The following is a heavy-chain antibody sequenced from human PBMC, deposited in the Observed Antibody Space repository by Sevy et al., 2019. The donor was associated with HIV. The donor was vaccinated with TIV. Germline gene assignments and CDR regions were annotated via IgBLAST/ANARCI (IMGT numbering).Heavy chain of an antibody. V-gene: IGHV4-34*01. CDR2: INHSGST. CDR1: GGSSSGYY. D-gene: IGHD5-12*01. Sequence: SETLSLTCAVYGGSSSGYYWSWIRQPPGKGLEWIGEINHSGSTNYNPSLKSRVTISVDTSKNQFSLKLSSVTAADTAVYYCVGFKRYDSVYYYYYGMDVWGQGTTVTVSS. CDR3: VGFKRYDSVYYYYYGMDV. J-gene: IGHJ6*02.